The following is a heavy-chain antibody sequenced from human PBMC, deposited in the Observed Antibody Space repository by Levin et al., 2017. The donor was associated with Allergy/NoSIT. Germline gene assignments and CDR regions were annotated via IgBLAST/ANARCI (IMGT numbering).Heavy chain of an antibody. CDR1: GGTFSSYA. D-gene: IGHD6-19*01. CDR3: ARGGIAVAGMVGNYYYYGMDV. Sequence: SVKVSCKASGGTFSSYAISWVRQAPGQGLEWMGGIIPIFGTANYAQKFQGRVTITADKSTSTAYMELSSLRSEDTAVYYCARGGIAVAGMVGNYYYYGMDVWGQGTTVTVSS. CDR2: IIPIFGTA. V-gene: IGHV1-69*06. J-gene: IGHJ6*02.